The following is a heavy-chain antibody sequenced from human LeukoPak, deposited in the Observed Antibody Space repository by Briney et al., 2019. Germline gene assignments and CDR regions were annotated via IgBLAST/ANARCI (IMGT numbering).Heavy chain of an antibody. Sequence: SETLSLTCTVSGGSISSSSYSWGWIRQPPGKGLEWIGSIYYSGSTYYNPSLKSRVTISVDTSKNQFSLKLSSVTAVDTAVYYCASTKRGSRRGNWFDPWGQGTLVTVSS. CDR2: IYYSGST. V-gene: IGHV4-39*01. D-gene: IGHD2-15*01. CDR3: ASTKRGSRRGNWFDP. J-gene: IGHJ5*02. CDR1: GGSISSSSYS.